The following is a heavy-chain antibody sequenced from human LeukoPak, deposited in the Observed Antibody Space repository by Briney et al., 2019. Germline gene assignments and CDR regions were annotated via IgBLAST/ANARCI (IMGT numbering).Heavy chain of an antibody. CDR1: GFTFSTYA. Sequence: PGGSLRLSCSASGFTFSTYAMHWVRQAPGKGLEYVSAISRNGGRTYYADSVKGRFSISRDNSKNTLYLQMSSPRAEDTAVYYSVKDLPSGGGVDYWGQGTLVTVSS. CDR3: VKDLPSGGGVDY. J-gene: IGHJ4*02. D-gene: IGHD3-10*01. CDR2: ISRNGGRT. V-gene: IGHV3-64D*06.